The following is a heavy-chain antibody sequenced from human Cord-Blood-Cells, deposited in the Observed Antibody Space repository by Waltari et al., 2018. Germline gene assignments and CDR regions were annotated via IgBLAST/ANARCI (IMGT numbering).Heavy chain of an antibody. J-gene: IGHJ4*02. Sequence: QLQLQESGPGLVKPSETLSLTCTLSGGSISSSSSYWGWIRQPPGKGLEWIGSIYYSGSTYYNPSLKSRVTISVDTSKNQFSLKLSSVTAADTAVYYCARHLDRAAAGIDYWGQGTLVTVSS. D-gene: IGHD6-13*01. CDR2: IYYSGST. CDR1: GGSISSSSSY. CDR3: ARHLDRAAAGIDY. V-gene: IGHV4-39*01.